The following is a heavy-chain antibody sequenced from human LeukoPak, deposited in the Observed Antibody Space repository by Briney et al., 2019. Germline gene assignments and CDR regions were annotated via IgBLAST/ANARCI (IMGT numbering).Heavy chain of an antibody. CDR3: ARDSSGYQ. CDR1: GFTFSTYW. CDR2: IKEDGSEK. V-gene: IGHV3-7*01. D-gene: IGHD3-22*01. Sequence: GGSLRLSCAASGFTFSTYWMSWVRKAPGKGLEWVANIKEDGSEKYYGDSVKGRFTISRDNAKNSLYLQMNSLRAEDTAVYYCARDSSGYQWGQGTLVTVSS. J-gene: IGHJ4*02.